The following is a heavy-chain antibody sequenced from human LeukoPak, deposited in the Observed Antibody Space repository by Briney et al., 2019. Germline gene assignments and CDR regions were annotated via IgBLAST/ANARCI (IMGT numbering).Heavy chain of an antibody. D-gene: IGHD2-15*01. V-gene: IGHV4-34*01. CDR2: INHSGST. CDR1: GGSFSGYY. J-gene: IGHJ4*02. CDR3: ARGVYCSGGNCYLPLDS. Sequence: PSETLSLTCAVYGGSFSGYYWSWIRQPPGKGLEWNGEINHSGSTNYSPSLQSLVPISVDTSKTQFSLKLSSVTAADTAVYYCARGVYCSGGNCYLPLDSWGQGTLVTVSS.